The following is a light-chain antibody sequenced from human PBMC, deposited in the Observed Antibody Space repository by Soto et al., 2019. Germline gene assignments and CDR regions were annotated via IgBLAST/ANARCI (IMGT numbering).Light chain of an antibody. CDR1: QSIGKW. V-gene: IGKV1-5*01. CDR2: DAS. J-gene: IGKJ4*01. Sequence: DIQMTQSPSTLSASVGDRVIITCRASQSIGKWLAWYQQRPGKAPKLLIYDASNLESGVPSRFSVSTSGTEFTLTVSSLQPDDFATYYCQQYNTYPLSFGGGTKLEIK. CDR3: QQYNTYPLS.